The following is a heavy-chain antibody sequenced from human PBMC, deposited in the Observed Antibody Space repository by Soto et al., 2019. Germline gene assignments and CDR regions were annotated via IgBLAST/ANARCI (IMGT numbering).Heavy chain of an antibody. V-gene: IGHV3-11*01. D-gene: IGHD3-22*01. Sequence: QVQLVESGGVFVKPGGSLRLSCAASGVSLRDYHMSWIRQAPGKGLEWISYIRTSGSPIYYADSVKGRFTISRDNAQNSLFLQMNSLRAEDTAVYYCATDYYYDSSGYFDNWGQGTVVTVSS. CDR2: IRTSGSPI. CDR3: ATDYYYDSSGYFDN. CDR1: GVSLRDYH. J-gene: IGHJ4*02.